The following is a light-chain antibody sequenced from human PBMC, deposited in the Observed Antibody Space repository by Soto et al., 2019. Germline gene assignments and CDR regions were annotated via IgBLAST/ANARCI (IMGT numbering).Light chain of an antibody. J-gene: IGKJ4*01. Sequence: EIVVTQSPGTLSLSPGGRAPLSCRARHSVSNNYLAWSQQKPGQAPRLLLYGAANRATGIPDRFSGSGSGTDFTLTISRREPEDFAVYYCQQYGSAGRTFGGGTKV. CDR3: QQYGSAGRT. CDR2: GAA. CDR1: HSVSNNY. V-gene: IGKV3-20*01.